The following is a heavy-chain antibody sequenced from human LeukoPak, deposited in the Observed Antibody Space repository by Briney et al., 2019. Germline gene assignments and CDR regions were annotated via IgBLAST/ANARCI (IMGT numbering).Heavy chain of an antibody. Sequence: GASVKVSCKASGYTFTSYAMNWVRQAPGQGLEWMGWINTNTGNPTYAQGFTGRFVFSLDTSVSTAYLQISSLKAEDTAVYYCARVLSTAYYDILTGSTYYFDYWGQGTLVTVSS. J-gene: IGHJ4*02. V-gene: IGHV7-4-1*02. CDR1: GYTFTSYA. CDR2: INTNTGNP. D-gene: IGHD3-9*01. CDR3: ARVLSTAYYDILTGSTYYFDY.